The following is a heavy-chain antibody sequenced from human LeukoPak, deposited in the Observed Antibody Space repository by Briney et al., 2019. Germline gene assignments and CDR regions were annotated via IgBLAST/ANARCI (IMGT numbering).Heavy chain of an antibody. Sequence: GWSLRLSCAASGFTFSSYAMSWVRQAPGKGLEWVSGVSGGGSSTYYADSVKGRFTISRDNSKNMLYLQMNSLRAEDTAVYYCAKALYTSRYACCFDYWGQETLVTVPS. CDR3: AKALYTSRYACCFDY. CDR2: VSGGGSST. CDR1: GFTFSSYA. V-gene: IGHV3-23*01. D-gene: IGHD6-13*01. J-gene: IGHJ4*02.